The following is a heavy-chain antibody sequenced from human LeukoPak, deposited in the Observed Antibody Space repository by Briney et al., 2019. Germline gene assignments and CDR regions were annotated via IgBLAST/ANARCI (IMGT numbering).Heavy chain of an antibody. CDR2: IWYDGSNK. D-gene: IGHD3-3*01. Sequence: GGSLRLSCAASGFTFNTYGMHWVRQAPGKGLEWVAVIWYDGSNKYYADSVKGRFTISRDNSKNTLYLQMNSLRAADTAVYYCARGREYYDFWRALYYFDYWGQGTLVTVSS. CDR3: ARGREYYDFWRALYYFDY. V-gene: IGHV3-33*01. CDR1: GFTFNTYG. J-gene: IGHJ4*02.